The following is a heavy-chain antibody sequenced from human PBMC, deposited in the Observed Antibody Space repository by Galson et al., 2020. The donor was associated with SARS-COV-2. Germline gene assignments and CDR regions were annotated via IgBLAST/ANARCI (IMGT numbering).Heavy chain of an antibody. D-gene: IGHD4-17*01. CDR2: ISSSATVI. J-gene: IGHJ4*02. Sequence: GGSLRLSCAASGFTFSNNGMNWVRQAPGKGLEWVASISSSATVIVYADSVKGRFTISRDNVNNVLILQMNSLRAEDTAVYYCARDGDRTMTRRFDYWGQGTQVTISS. CDR3: ARDGDRTMTRRFDY. V-gene: IGHV3-21*06. CDR1: GFTFSNNG.